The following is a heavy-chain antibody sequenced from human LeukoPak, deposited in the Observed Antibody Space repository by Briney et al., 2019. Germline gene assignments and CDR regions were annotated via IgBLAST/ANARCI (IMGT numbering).Heavy chain of an antibody. D-gene: IGHD1-26*01. V-gene: IGHV3-48*03. CDR1: GFTFSSYE. CDR2: ISSSGSTI. J-gene: IGHJ4*02. Sequence: PGGSLRLSCAASGFTFSSYEMNWVRQAPGKGLEWVSYISSSGSTIYYADSVKGRFTISRDNAKNSLYLQMNSLRAEDTAVYYCARDSGSHPFDYWGQGTLVTVSS. CDR3: ARDSGSHPFDY.